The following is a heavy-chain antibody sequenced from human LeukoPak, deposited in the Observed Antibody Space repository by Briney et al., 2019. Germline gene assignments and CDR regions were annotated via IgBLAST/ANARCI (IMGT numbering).Heavy chain of an antibody. CDR1: GGSFSGYY. D-gene: IGHD3-10*01. CDR3: ARGLRITMVRGVSFPDY. Sequence: SETLPLTCAVYGGSFSGYYWSWIRQPPGKGLEWIGEINHSGSTNYNPSLKSRVTISVDTSKNQFSLKLSSVTAADTAVYYCARGLRITMVRGVSFPDYWGQGTLVTVSS. J-gene: IGHJ4*02. V-gene: IGHV4-34*01. CDR2: INHSGST.